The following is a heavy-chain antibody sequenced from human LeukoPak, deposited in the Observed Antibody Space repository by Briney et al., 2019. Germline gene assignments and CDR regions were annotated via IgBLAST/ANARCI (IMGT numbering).Heavy chain of an antibody. CDR2: INHSGST. Sequence: PSETLSLTCAVYGGSFSGYYWSWIRQPPGKGLEWIGEINHSGSTNYNPSLKSRVTISVDTSKNQFSLKLSSVTAADTAVYYCARTIAAADTYYFDYWGQGTLVTVSS. CDR3: ARTIAAADTYYFDY. J-gene: IGHJ4*02. V-gene: IGHV4-34*01. D-gene: IGHD6-13*01. CDR1: GGSFSGYY.